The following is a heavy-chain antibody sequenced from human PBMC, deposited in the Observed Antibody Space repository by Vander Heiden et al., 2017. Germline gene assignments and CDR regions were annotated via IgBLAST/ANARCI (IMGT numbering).Heavy chain of an antibody. J-gene: IGHJ6*02. CDR3: AKDCSSTSCYGMDV. CDR1: GSTLSSHG. V-gene: IGHV3-30*18. D-gene: IGHD2-2*01. Sequence: QVQLVASGGGVVQPGRSLRLSCAASGSTLSSHGMPWVRQAPGKGLEWVAVISDDGSNKYYADSVKGRFTISRDNSKNTLYLQMNSLRAEDTAVYYCAKDCSSTSCYGMDVWGQGTTVTVSS. CDR2: ISDDGSNK.